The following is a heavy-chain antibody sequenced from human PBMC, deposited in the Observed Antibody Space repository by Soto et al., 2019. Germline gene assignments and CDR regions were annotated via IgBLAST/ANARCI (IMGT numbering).Heavy chain of an antibody. CDR1: GYTFTSYG. CDR2: ISAYNGNT. Sequence: GASVKVSCKASGYTFTSYGISWVRQAPGQGLEWMGWISAYNGNTNYAQKLQGRVTMTTDTSTSTAYMELRSLRSDDTAVYYCARDERLIAAAGPFDYWGQGTLDTGSS. D-gene: IGHD6-13*01. V-gene: IGHV1-18*01. J-gene: IGHJ4*02. CDR3: ARDERLIAAAGPFDY.